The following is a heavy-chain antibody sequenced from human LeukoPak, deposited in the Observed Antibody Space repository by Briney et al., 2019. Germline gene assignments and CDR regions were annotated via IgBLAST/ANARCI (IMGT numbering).Heavy chain of an antibody. CDR2: IIPIFGTA. CDR1: GYTFISYG. V-gene: IGHV1-69*06. D-gene: IGHD6-6*01. J-gene: IGHJ6*03. CDR3: ARDRLYSSSSYYYYYYMDV. Sequence: SVKVSCKASGYTFISYGISWVRQAPGQGLEWMGGIIPIFGTANYAQKFQGRVTITADKSTSTAYMELSSLRSEDTAVYYCARDRLYSSSSYYYYYYMDVWGKGTTVTVSS.